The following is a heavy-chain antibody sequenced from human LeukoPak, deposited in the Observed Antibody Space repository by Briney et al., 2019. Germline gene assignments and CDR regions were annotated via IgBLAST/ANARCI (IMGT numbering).Heavy chain of an antibody. J-gene: IGHJ4*02. CDR3: ARGTSMVATVNFDY. V-gene: IGHV3-48*03. CDR2: ISSSGSTI. Sequence: GGSVRLSCADSGFTFSSYEMNWVRQAPGKGLEWVSYISSSGSTIYYADSVKGRFTISRDNAKNSLYLQMNSLRAEDTAVYYCARGTSMVATVNFDYWGQGTLVTVSS. CDR1: GFTFSSYE. D-gene: IGHD5-12*01.